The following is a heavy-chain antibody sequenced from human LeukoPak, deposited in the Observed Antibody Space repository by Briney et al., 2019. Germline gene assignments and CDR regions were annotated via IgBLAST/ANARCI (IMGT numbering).Heavy chain of an antibody. CDR1: GGSLSGYY. J-gene: IGHJ4*02. Sequence: SETLSLTCTVSGGSLSGYYWSWIRQPPGKGLEWIGYIYYTGRPNYNPSLKSRVTISVDTSKNQFSLKLTSVTAADTAVYYCARDGPNWYDYWGQGTLVTVSS. V-gene: IGHV4-59*01. D-gene: IGHD1-1*01. CDR3: ARDGPNWYDY. CDR2: IYYTGRP.